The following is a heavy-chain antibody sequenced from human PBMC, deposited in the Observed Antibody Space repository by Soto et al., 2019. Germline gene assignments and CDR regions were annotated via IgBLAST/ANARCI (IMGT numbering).Heavy chain of an antibody. CDR2: IIPIFGTA. Sequence: SVKVSCKASGGTFSSYAISWVRQAPGQGLEWMGGIIPIFGTANYAQKFQGRVTITADESTSTAYMELSSQRSEDTAVYYCARDGKYSSSWLFDPWGQGTLVTVSS. CDR1: GGTFSSYA. D-gene: IGHD6-13*01. J-gene: IGHJ5*02. V-gene: IGHV1-69*13. CDR3: ARDGKYSSSWLFDP.